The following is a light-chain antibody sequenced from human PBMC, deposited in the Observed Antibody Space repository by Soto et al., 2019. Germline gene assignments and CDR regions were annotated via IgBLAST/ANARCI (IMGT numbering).Light chain of an antibody. CDR3: CSYAGSYTLV. CDR2: DVS. V-gene: IGLV2-11*01. J-gene: IGLJ2*01. CDR1: SRDVGGYNS. Sequence: QSALTQPRSVSGSPGQSVTISCTGTSRDVGGYNSVSWYQQRPGKAPKLMIYDVSKRPSGVPDRFSGSKSGNTASLTISGLQAEDEADYYCCSYAGSYTLVFGGGTKVTVL.